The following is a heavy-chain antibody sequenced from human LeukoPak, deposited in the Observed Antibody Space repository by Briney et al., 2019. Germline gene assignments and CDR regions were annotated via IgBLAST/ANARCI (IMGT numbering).Heavy chain of an antibody. CDR3: ARDQEGFDY. CDR1: GYTFTSYY. J-gene: IGHJ4*02. Sequence: RASVKVSCKASGYTFTSYYIHWVRQAPGQGLEWMGMIYPRDGSTSYARKFQGRVTVTRDTSTSTVHMELSGLRSEDTAVYYCARDQEGFDYWGQGTLVTVSS. V-gene: IGHV1-46*01. CDR2: IYPRDGST.